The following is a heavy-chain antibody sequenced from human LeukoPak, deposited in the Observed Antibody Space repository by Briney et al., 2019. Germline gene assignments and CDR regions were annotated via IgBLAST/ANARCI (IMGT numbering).Heavy chain of an antibody. V-gene: IGHV4-30-2*01. CDR3: ARGGDIDSDAFDI. J-gene: IGHJ3*02. CDR1: GFTFSSYA. Sequence: LRLSCSASGFTFSSYAMHWVRQPPGKGLEWIGYIYHSGSTYYNPSLKSRVTISVDRSKNQFSLKLSSVTAADTAVYYCARGGDIDSDAFDIWGQGTMVTVSS. CDR2: IYHSGST. D-gene: IGHD2-21*02.